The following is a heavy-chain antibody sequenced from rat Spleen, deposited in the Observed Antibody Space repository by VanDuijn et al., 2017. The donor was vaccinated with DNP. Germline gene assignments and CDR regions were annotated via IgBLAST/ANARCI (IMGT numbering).Heavy chain of an antibody. CDR1: GFTFSKYG. V-gene: IGHV5S13*01. CDR2: ISTGGGNT. J-gene: IGHJ3*01. CDR3: TRRGHTTGLNWFAY. D-gene: IGHD1-9*01. Sequence: EVQLVESGGGLVQPGRSLKLSCAASGFTFSKYGMAWVRQAPTKGLEWVASISTGGGNTYYRDSVKGRFTISRDNAKSTLYLQMDSLRSEDTATYYCTRRGHTTGLNWFAYWGQGTLVTVSS.